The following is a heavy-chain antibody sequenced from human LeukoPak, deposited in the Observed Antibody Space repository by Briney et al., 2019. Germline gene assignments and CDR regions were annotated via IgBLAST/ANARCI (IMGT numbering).Heavy chain of an antibody. CDR3: ARVGHRRAYYYYYYMDV. V-gene: IGHV4-59*11. J-gene: IGHJ6*03. CDR2: IYYSGST. CDR1: GGSISSHY. Sequence: SETLSLTCTVSGGSISSHYWSWIRQPPGKGLEWIGYIYYSGSTNYNPSLKSRVTISVDTSKNQFSLKLSSVTAADTAVYYCARVGHRRAYYYYYYMDVWGKGTTVTVSS.